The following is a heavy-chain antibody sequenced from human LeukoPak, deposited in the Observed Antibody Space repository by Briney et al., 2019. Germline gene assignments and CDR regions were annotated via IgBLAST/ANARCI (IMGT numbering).Heavy chain of an antibody. J-gene: IGHJ4*02. D-gene: IGHD2-8*02. V-gene: IGHV4-4*07. CDR1: GGSISSYY. CDR2: ISTSGST. Sequence: KTSETLSLTCTVSGGSISSYYWNWIRQPAGKGLEWIGRISTSGSTVYNPSPKSRVTMSLATSKNQFSLRLTSVTAADTAVYYCVGSKMAHWSYFDYWGQGTLVTVSS. CDR3: VGSKMAHWSYFDY.